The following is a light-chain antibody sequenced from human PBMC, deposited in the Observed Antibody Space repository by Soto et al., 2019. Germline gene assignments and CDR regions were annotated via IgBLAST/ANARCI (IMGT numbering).Light chain of an antibody. CDR3: QQSYSTPHT. Sequence: DIQMTQSPSSLSASVGDRVTITCRATQSLSKFLNWYQQKPGKAPNLVIYRASNLQSGVPSRFSGSGSGTDVTLTISSLQPEDFATYFCQQSYSTPHTFSQGTRL. CDR1: QSLSKF. V-gene: IGKV1-39*01. CDR2: RAS. J-gene: IGKJ5*01.